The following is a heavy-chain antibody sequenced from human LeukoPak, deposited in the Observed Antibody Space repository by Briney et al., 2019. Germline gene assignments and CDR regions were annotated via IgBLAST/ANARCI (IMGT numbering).Heavy chain of an antibody. J-gene: IGHJ3*02. V-gene: IGHV4-39*07. CDR3: ARGYTARYYYGSGRRMKDAFDI. Sequence: SETLSLTCTVSGGSISSSSYYWGWIRQPPGRGLEWIGSIYYSGSTYYNPSLKSRVTISVDTSKNQFSLKLSSVTAADTAVYYCARGYTARYYYGSGRRMKDAFDIWGQGTMVTVSS. CDR2: IYYSGST. D-gene: IGHD3-10*01. CDR1: GGSISSSSYY.